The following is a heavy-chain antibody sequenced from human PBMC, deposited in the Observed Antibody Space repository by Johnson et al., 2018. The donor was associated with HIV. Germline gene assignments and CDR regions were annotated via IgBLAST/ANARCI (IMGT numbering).Heavy chain of an antibody. CDR1: GFTFDTYG. J-gene: IGHJ3*02. Sequence: VQLVESGGGVVRPGGSLRLSCAASGFTFDTYGMSWVRQAPGKGLEWVSGINWNGGSTGYADSVKGRFTISRDNAKNSLYLQMNSLRAEDTALYYCARGRGVGGPGSPGAFEIWGQGTMVTVSS. CDR3: ARGRGVGGPGSPGAFEI. V-gene: IGHV3-20*04. CDR2: INWNGGST. D-gene: IGHD3-10*01.